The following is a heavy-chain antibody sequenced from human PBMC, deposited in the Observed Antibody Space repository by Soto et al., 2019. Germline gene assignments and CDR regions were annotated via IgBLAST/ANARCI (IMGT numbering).Heavy chain of an antibody. Sequence: PGGSLRLSCAASGFTFSTYALHWVRQAPGKGLEWVAVTSYDGNTKYYADSVTGRFIVSRDNSKNTLYLQMNSLRAEDTAVYYCTRGFVETSMNDGMDVWGQGTTVTVSS. J-gene: IGHJ6*02. CDR1: GFTFSTYA. CDR2: TSYDGNTK. V-gene: IGHV3-30*14. CDR3: TRGFVETSMNDGMDV. D-gene: IGHD5-18*01.